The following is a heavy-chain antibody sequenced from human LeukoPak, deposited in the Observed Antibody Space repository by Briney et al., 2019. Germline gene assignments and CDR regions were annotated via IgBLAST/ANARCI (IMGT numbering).Heavy chain of an antibody. CDR2: ISGSGGST. J-gene: IGHJ4*02. D-gene: IGHD3-10*01. Sequence: GGSLRLSCAAPGYTFSSYAMSWVRQAPGKGLEWVSAISGSGGSTYYADSVKGRFTISRDNSKNTLYLQMNSLRAEDTAVYYCAKDCALLWFGELPNYFDYWGQGTLVTVSS. V-gene: IGHV3-23*01. CDR1: GYTFSSYA. CDR3: AKDCALLWFGELPNYFDY.